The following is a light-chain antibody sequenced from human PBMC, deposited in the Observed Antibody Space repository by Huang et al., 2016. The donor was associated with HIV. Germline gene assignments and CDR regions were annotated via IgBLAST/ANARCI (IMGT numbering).Light chain of an antibody. CDR1: QSVGGK. Sequence: ILLTQFPATLSVSPGQRVTLSCRASQSVGGKLAWYQQRPGQAPRLLIYGASTRVPTIPDRFSGSGSGTEFTLTISSLQSEDFAVYYCQQYDTWPPLTFGGGTKE. CDR2: GAS. V-gene: IGKV3-15*01. J-gene: IGKJ4*01. CDR3: QQYDTWPPLT.